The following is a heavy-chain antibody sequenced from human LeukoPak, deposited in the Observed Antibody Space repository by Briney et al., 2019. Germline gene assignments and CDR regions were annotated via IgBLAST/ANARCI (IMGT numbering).Heavy chain of an antibody. CDR3: ARGEDTAMVPYY. D-gene: IGHD5-18*01. V-gene: IGHV4-61*05. CDR2: IYYSGST. CDR1: GGSISSSSYY. Sequence: PSETLSLTCTVSGGSISSSSYYWGWIRQPPGKGLEWIGYIYYSGSTNYNPSLKSRVTISVDTSKNQFSLKLSSVTAADTAVYYCARGEDTAMVPYYWGQGTLVTVSS. J-gene: IGHJ4*02.